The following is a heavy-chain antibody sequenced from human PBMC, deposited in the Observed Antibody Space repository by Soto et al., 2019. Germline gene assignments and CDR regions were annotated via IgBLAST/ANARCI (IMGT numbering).Heavy chain of an antibody. D-gene: IGHD3-10*01. CDR3: AKGTYYGSGSYAYYFDY. V-gene: IGHV3-9*01. J-gene: IGHJ4*02. CDR1: GFPLDDYG. CDR2: MNWNSGTI. Sequence: EVQLVESGGGLVQPGRSLRLSCEGSGFPLDDYGLHWVRQAPGKGLEWVSGMNWNSGTIGYADSVEGRFIISRDNAKYSLFLQMNSLRAEDTALYYCAKGTYYGSGSYAYYFDYWGQGILVTVSS.